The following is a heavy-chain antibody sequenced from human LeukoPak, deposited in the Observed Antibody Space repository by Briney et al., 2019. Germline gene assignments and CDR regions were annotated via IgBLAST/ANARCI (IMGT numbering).Heavy chain of an antibody. D-gene: IGHD1-26*01. CDR1: GYSISSGYY. V-gene: IGHV4-38-2*02. J-gene: IGHJ4*02. Sequence: SETLSLTCPVSGYSISSGYYWGWIRQPPGKGLEWIGSIHYSGSTYYNPSLKSRVTISVDTSKNQFSLKLNSVTAADTAVYYCARVSSGSYLYWGQGTLVTVSS. CDR3: ARVSSGSYLY. CDR2: IHYSGST.